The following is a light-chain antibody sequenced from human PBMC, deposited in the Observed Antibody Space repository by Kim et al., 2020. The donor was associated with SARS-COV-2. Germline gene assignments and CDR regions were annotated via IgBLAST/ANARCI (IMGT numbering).Light chain of an antibody. CDR1: CSRVGGYIY. CDR3: SSYTSSSTLV. V-gene: IGLV2-14*03. Sequence: GQSVSVSFPGTCSRVGGYIYVSWYHRQPDKAPKLMIYDVSARPSGVSNRFSGSKSGNTAYLTISGLQAEDEADYYCSSYTSSSTLVFGGGTQLTVL. J-gene: IGLJ2*01. CDR2: DVS.